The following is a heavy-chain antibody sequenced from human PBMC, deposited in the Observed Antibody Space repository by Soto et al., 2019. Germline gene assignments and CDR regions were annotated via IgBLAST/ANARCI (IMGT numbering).Heavy chain of an antibody. D-gene: IGHD3-22*01. V-gene: IGHV4-31*03. CDR3: ARAAGDYYDSSGYYLNWFDP. Sequence: SETLSLTCTVSGGSISSGGYYWSWIRQHPXKGLEWIGYIYYSGSTYYNPSLKSRVTISVDTSKNQFSLKLSSVTAADTAVYYCARAAGDYYDSSGYYLNWFDPWGQGTLVTVSS. CDR1: GGSISSGGYY. CDR2: IYYSGST. J-gene: IGHJ5*02.